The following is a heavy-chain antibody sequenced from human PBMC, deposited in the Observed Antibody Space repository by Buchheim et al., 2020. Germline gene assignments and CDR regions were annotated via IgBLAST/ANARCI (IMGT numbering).Heavy chain of an antibody. CDR3: AKDVEWSSYGLDV. CDR2: IGGTGRST. Sequence: EVQLLESGGGVVQPGGSLRLSCEASGFTFSSHALNWVRQAPGKGLEWVSSIGGTGRSTYYADSVKGRFTISRDNSKNTLSLQMNSLRAEDTAAYFCAKDVEWSSYGLDVWGQGTT. V-gene: IGHV3-23*01. D-gene: IGHD3-3*01. CDR1: GFTFSSHA. J-gene: IGHJ6*02.